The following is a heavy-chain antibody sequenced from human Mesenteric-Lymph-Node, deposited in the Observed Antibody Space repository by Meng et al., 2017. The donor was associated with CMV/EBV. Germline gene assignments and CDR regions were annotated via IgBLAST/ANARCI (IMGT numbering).Heavy chain of an antibody. CDR2: VSGSGCST. V-gene: IGHV3-23*01. Sequence: GGSLRLSCTASGFTFNNYAMTWVRQAPGKGLEWVSSVSGSGCSTHYAGSVKGRFTISRDNSKNTLYLQMSGLRAEDTDVYYCAKVAVGTTTYLDYWGQGTLVTVSS. D-gene: IGHD1-26*01. J-gene: IGHJ4*02. CDR3: AKVAVGTTTYLDY. CDR1: GFTFNNYA.